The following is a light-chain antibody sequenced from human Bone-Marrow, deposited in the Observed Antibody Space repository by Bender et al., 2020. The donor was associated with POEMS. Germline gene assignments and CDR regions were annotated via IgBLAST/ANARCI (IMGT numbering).Light chain of an antibody. CDR3: AAWEDSLNGWV. CDR1: SSNIGTNP. J-gene: IGLJ3*02. Sequence: QSVLTQPPSASGTPGQRVTISCSGSSSNIGTNPVNWYQQLPGTAPKLLISINNHRPSGVPDRFSGSKSGTSASLAISGLQSEDEADYYCAAWEDSLNGWVFGGGTKLTVL. V-gene: IGLV1-44*01. CDR2: INN.